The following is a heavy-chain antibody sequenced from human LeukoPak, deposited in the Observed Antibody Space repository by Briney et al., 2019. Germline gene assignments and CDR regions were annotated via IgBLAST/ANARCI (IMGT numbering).Heavy chain of an antibody. V-gene: IGHV1-69*13. CDR2: IIPILGTA. Sequence: SVKVSCKASGGTFSSYAISWVRQAPGQGLEWMGGIIPILGTANYAQKFQGRVTITAGESTSTAYMELSSLRSEDTAVYYCASEFGSAYDFWSGYFDYWGQGTLVTVSS. J-gene: IGHJ4*02. CDR3: ASEFGSAYDFWSGYFDY. D-gene: IGHD3-3*01. CDR1: GGTFSSYA.